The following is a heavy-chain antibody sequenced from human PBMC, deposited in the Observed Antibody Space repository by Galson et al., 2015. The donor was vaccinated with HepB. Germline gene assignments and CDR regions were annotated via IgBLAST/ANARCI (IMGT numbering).Heavy chain of an antibody. V-gene: IGHV1-2*02. CDR3: AREKTRRPMGDYAHTRTRGGYYDYAMDV. D-gene: IGHD4-17*01. CDR2: INPNSGGT. Sequence: SVKASCKASGYTFSGYYIHWVRQAPGLGLEWMGWINPNSGGTDYVQKFQGRIIMTRDTSISTAYMELRRLRSDDTAVYHCAREKTRRPMGDYAHTRTRGGYYDYAMDVWGQGTTVTVSS. J-gene: IGHJ6*02. CDR1: GYTFSGYY.